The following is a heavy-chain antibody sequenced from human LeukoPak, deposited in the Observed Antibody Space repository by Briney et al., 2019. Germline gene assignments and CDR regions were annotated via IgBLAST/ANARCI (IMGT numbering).Heavy chain of an antibody. CDR2: IIPMFGAA. V-gene: IGHV1-69*13. D-gene: IGHD3-3*01. Sequence: GASVKVSCKASGGTFSSYAISWVRQAPGQGLEWMGGIIPMFGAANYAQKFQGRVTITADESTSTAYMELSSLRSEDTAVYYCARAPYDFWSGYYTGYGMDVWGQGTTVTVSS. CDR1: GGTFSSYA. J-gene: IGHJ6*02. CDR3: ARAPYDFWSGYYTGYGMDV.